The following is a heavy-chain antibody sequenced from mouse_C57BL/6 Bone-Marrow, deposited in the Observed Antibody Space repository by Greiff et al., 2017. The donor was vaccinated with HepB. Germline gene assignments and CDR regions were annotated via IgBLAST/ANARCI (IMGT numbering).Heavy chain of an antibody. CDR2: IYPSDSET. V-gene: IGHV1-61*01. CDR3: ARSKQGLAY. J-gene: IGHJ3*01. CDR1: GYTFTSYW. D-gene: IGHD4-1*01. Sequence: QVQLQQPGAELVRPGSSVKLSCKASGYTFTSYWMDWVKQRPGQGLEWIGNIYPSDSETHYNQKFKDKATLTVDKSSSTAYRQLSSLTSEDSAVYYCARSKQGLAYWGQGTLVTVSA.